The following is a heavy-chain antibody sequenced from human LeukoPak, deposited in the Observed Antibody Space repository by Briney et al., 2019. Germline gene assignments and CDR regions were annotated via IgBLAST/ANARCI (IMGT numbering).Heavy chain of an antibody. CDR1: GFTFSSYS. V-gene: IGHV3-23*01. D-gene: IGHD6-13*01. J-gene: IGHJ4*02. CDR3: ANQRPYSSSVDY. CDR2: ISGSGGST. Sequence: PGGSLRLSCAASGFTFSSYSMNWVRQAPGKGLEWVSAISGSGGSTYYADSVKGRFTISRDNSKNTLYLQMNSLRAEDTAVYYCANQRPYSSSVDYWGQGTLVTVSS.